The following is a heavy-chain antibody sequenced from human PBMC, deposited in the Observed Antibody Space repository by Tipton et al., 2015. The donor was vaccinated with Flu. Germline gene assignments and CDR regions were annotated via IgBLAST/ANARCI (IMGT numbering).Heavy chain of an antibody. J-gene: IGHJ5*02. CDR2: VYQSGDT. V-gene: IGHV4-38-2*02. CDR3: ARVSPGVESWFDP. Sequence: LRLSCTVSSYPITSDFYWGWIRQSPGKGLQWIGIVYQSGDTYYNPSFRSRVTLSIDTSKSQFSLKLISVTAADTAVYYCARVSPGVESWFDPWGQGTLVTVSS. CDR1: SYPITSDFY. D-gene: IGHD3-3*01.